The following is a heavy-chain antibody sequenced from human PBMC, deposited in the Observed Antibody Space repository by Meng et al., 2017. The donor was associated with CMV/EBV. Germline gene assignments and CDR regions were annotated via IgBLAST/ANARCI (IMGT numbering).Heavy chain of an antibody. D-gene: IGHD3-3*01. CDR1: FG. CDR2: SSGSGDSK. J-gene: IGHJ4*02. Sequence: FGMSCVRQAPGKALEWVWASSGSGDSKYYANYVQGRFTISRNTSNNTKYLQMSSLRAENTAVSSCENGPAGLFTYCGFWSGYYFDSWGQGTLVTVSS. V-gene: IGHV3-23*01. CDR3: ENGPAGLFTYCGFWSGYYFDS.